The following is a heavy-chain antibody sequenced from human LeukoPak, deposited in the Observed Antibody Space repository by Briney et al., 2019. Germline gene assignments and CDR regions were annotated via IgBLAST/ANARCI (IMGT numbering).Heavy chain of an antibody. Sequence: GGSLRLSCAASGFTFSNFAMSWVRQAPGKGLEWVSGLSGSGGNTYYADSVKGRFTISRDNSSNTLYLQMNSLTADDTAVYYCAKFQGATYSNWHMDVWGKGTTVTVSS. J-gene: IGHJ6*03. V-gene: IGHV3-23*01. CDR3: AKFQGATYSNWHMDV. CDR1: GFTFSNFA. D-gene: IGHD7-27*01. CDR2: LSGSGGNT.